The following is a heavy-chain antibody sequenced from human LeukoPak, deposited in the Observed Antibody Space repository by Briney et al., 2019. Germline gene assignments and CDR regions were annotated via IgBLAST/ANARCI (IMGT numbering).Heavy chain of an antibody. Sequence: PGGSLRLSCAASGFTFSNAWMNWVRQAPGKGLEWVGRIKSKTDGGTTDYAAPVKGRFTISRDDSENTLYLQMNSLKIEDTAVYYCTTDPVGIYDSDYWGQGTLVTVSS. D-gene: IGHD3-10*01. CDR3: TTDPVGIYDSDY. CDR1: GFTFSNAW. CDR2: IKSKTDGGTT. V-gene: IGHV3-15*07. J-gene: IGHJ4*02.